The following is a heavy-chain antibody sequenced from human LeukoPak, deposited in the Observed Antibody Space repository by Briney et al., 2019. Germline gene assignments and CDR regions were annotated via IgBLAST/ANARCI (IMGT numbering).Heavy chain of an antibody. J-gene: IGHJ4*02. CDR2: ISSSSSNI. D-gene: IGHD6-6*01. CDR3: AREYSSSSGSVSDY. Sequence: GGSLKLSCAASGFTFSSYWMNWVRQAPGKGLEWVSYISSSSSNIYYANSVKGRFTISRDNAKNSLYLQMNSLRDEDTAVYYCAREYSSSSGSVSDYWGQGTLVTVSS. CDR1: GFTFSSYW. V-gene: IGHV3-48*02.